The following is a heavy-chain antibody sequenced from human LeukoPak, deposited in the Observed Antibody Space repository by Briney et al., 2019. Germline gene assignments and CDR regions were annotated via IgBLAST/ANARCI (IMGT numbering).Heavy chain of an antibody. CDR3: ARGVYCSGGSCSEYFQH. V-gene: IGHV1-69*04. Sequence: SVKVSCKASGGTYSSYAISWVRQAPGQGLEWMGRMIPILGIANYAQKFQGRVTITADKSTSTAYMELSSLRSEDTAVYYCARGVYCSGGSCSEYFQHWGQGTLVTVSS. CDR1: GGTYSSYA. CDR2: MIPILGIA. J-gene: IGHJ1*01. D-gene: IGHD2-15*01.